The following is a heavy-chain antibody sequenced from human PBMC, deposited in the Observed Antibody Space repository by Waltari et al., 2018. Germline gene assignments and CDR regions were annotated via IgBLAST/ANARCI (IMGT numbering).Heavy chain of an antibody. J-gene: IGHJ4*02. CDR3: ATSYGLYYFDY. D-gene: IGHD5-18*01. CDR2: FDPEDGET. V-gene: IGHV1-24*01. CDR1: GYPLTELS. Sequence: QVQLVQSGAEVKKPGASVKVSCKVYGYPLTELSVHLVRQAPGKGLEWMGGFDPEDGETIYAQKFQGRVTMTEGTSTDTAYMELSSLRSEDTAVYYCATSYGLYYFDYWGQGTLVTVSS.